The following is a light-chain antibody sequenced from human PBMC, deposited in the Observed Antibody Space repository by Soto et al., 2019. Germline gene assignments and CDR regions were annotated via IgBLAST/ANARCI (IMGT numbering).Light chain of an antibody. CDR2: AAS. V-gene: IGKV1-12*01. J-gene: IGKJ4*01. CDR3: QQANSFPT. Sequence: DIQMTQSPSSVAAAVGDRVTITCRASHSIRSWLAWYQQKPGKAPKLLIYAASSLQSGVPSRFSGSGSGTDFTLTISIPQPEDFATYYCQQANSFPTFGGGTKVEIK. CDR1: HSIRSW.